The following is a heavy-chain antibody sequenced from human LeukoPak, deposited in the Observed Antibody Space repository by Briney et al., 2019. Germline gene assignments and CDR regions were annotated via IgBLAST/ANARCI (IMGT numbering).Heavy chain of an antibody. J-gene: IGHJ5*02. CDR1: GFTFSSYA. V-gene: IGHV3-23*01. CDR2: ISGSGGST. D-gene: IGHD3-16*02. Sequence: PGGSLRLSCAASGFTFSSYAMSWVRQAPGKGLEWVSAISGSGGSTYYADSVKGRFTISRDNSKNTLYLQMNSLSAEDTAVYYCAKENYDYVWGSYRSGPSWFDPWGQGTLVTVSS. CDR3: AKENYDYVWGSYRSGPSWFDP.